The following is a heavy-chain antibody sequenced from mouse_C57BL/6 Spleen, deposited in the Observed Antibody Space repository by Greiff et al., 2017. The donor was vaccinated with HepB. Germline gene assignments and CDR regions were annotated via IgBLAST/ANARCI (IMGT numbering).Heavy chain of an antibody. V-gene: IGHV1-80*01. CDR3: ARDYYGSSPFDY. D-gene: IGHD1-1*01. CDR2: IYPGDGDT. CDR1: GYAFSSYW. Sequence: VQLQQSGAELVKPGASVKISCKASGYAFSSYWMNWVKQRPGKGLEWIGQIYPGDGDTNYNGKFKGKATLTADKSASTAYMQLSSLTSEDSAVYFCARDYYGSSPFDYWGQGTTFTVSS. J-gene: IGHJ2*01.